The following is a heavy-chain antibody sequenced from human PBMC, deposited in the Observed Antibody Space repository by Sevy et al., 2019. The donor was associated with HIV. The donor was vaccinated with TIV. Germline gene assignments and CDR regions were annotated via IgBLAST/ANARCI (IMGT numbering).Heavy chain of an antibody. CDR1: GDSISSYY. CDR2: IFYNGIT. J-gene: IGHJ6*02. Sequence: SETLSLTCTVSGDSISSYYWSWIRQPPGKGLEWIGYIFYNGITNYNPSLKSRVTISVGTSKNQFSLRLSSVTASDTAVYYCARSIAAPRGMDVWGQGTTVTVSS. D-gene: IGHD6-6*01. CDR3: ARSIAAPRGMDV. V-gene: IGHV4-59*01.